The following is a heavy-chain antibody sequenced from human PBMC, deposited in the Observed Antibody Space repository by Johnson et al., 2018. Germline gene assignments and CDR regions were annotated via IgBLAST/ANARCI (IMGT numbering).Heavy chain of an antibody. CDR2: ISGSGDGT. Sequence: VQLQESGGSLVQPGGSLRVSCAASGFTFSTYAMNWVRQTPGKGLEWVSAISGSGDGTYYADSVKGRFTISRDNSKNTLYLKMHSLTAEDEAVYYCAKEVRYGWGALDIWGHGTMVTVSS. V-gene: IGHV3-23*01. J-gene: IGHJ3*02. CDR1: GFTFSTYA. CDR3: AKEVRYGWGALDI. D-gene: IGHD3-10*01.